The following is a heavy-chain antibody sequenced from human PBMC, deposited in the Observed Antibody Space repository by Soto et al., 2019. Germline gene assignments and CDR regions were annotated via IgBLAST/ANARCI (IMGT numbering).Heavy chain of an antibody. J-gene: IGHJ3*02. Sequence: RGESLKISCKGSGYSFTSYWIGWVRQMPGKGLEWMGIIYPGDSDTRYSPSFQGQVTISADKSISTAYLQWSSLKASDTAMYYCARLMEYYDILTGYSRGDAFDIWGQGTMVT. V-gene: IGHV5-51*01. D-gene: IGHD3-9*01. CDR1: GYSFTSYW. CDR3: ARLMEYYDILTGYSRGDAFDI. CDR2: IYPGDSDT.